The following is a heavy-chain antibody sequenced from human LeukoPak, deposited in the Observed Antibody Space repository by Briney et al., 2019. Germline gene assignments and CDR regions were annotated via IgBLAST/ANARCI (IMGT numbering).Heavy chain of an antibody. CDR1: GYIRTNYY. J-gene: IGHJ4*02. CDR2: INPSSGST. Sequence: GASVKVSCKASGYIRTNYYMHWVRQAPGQGLEWMGIINPSSGSTSYAQKLQGRVTMTRDTSTSTVYMELSSLRSEDAAVYYCARPEGYGSGSPLDYWGKGTLVTVSS. D-gene: IGHD3-10*01. V-gene: IGHV1-46*04. CDR3: ARPEGYGSGSPLDY.